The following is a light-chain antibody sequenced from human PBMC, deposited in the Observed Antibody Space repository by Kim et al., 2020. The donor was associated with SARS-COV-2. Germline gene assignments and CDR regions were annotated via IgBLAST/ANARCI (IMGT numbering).Light chain of an antibody. Sequence: ASVGDRVTSTCRASQSISNSLACYQQKPGKAPKLLVYLAYRLESGVPSRFSGSGSGTDYTLTISSLQPEDFATYYCQQYHSTPWTFGHGTKVETK. CDR2: LAY. CDR3: QQYHSTPWT. V-gene: IGKV1-NL1*01. J-gene: IGKJ1*01. CDR1: QSISNS.